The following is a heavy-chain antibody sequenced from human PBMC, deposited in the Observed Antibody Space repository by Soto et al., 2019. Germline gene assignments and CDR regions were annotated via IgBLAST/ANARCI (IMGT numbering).Heavy chain of an antibody. CDR1: GGSTSSYY. V-gene: IGHV4-59*08. Sequence: QVQLQESGPGLVKPSETLSLTCTVSGGSTSSYYWSWIRQPPGKGLEWIGYIYDSGSTNYNPSLKSRVTISVDTSKNQFSLKLSSVTAADTAVYYCARHRSSSGFMNDYWGQGTLVTVSS. CDR2: IYDSGST. J-gene: IGHJ4*02. D-gene: IGHD3-22*01. CDR3: ARHRSSSGFMNDY.